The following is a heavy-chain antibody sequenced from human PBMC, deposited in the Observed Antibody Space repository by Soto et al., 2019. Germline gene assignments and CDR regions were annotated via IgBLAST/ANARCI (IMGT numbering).Heavy chain of an antibody. CDR2: INPSGGST. J-gene: IGHJ6*02. Sequence: ASVQVSCKAPGYTLTSYYMHWVRQAPGQGLEWMEIINPSGGSTNYAQKFQGRVTMTRDTSTSTVYMELSSLRSEDTAVYYCAGNLVQQLPKHYYYYGMDVWGQ. D-gene: IGHD6-13*01. V-gene: IGHV1-46*03. CDR3: AGNLVQQLPKHYYYYGMDV. CDR1: GYTLTSYY.